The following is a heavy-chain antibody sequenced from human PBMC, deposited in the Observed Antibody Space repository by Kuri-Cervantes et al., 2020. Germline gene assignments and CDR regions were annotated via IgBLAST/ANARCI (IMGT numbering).Heavy chain of an antibody. CDR1: GDSISRSSYY. V-gene: IGHV4-39*01. CDR2: IYYTGST. J-gene: IGHJ4*02. CDR3: ARATYYYGSGSYFY. D-gene: IGHD3-10*01. Sequence: SETLSLTCTVSGDSISRSSYYWGWIRQPPGKGLEWIGSIYYTGSTSYNPSLKSRVTISVDTSKNQFSLKLSSVTAADTAVYYCARATYYYGSGSYFYWGQGTLVTVSS.